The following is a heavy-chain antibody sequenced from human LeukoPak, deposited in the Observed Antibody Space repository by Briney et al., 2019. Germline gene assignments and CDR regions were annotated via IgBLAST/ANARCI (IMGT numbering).Heavy chain of an antibody. CDR1: GFTFSSYW. V-gene: IGHV3-74*01. Sequence: LAGGSLRLSCAASGFTFSSYWMHWLRQAPGKGLVWVSRINSDGSSTSYADSVKGRFTISRDNAKNTLYLQMNSLRAEDTAVYYCARGVAGYCTNGVCYPLDYWGQGTLVTVSS. CDR3: ARGVAGYCTNGVCYPLDY. D-gene: IGHD2-8*01. CDR2: INSDGSST. J-gene: IGHJ4*02.